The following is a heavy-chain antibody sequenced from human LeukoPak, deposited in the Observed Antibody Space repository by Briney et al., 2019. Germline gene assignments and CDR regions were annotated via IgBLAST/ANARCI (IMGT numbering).Heavy chain of an antibody. J-gene: IGHJ5*02. Sequence: ASVKVSCKASGYTFTGYYMHWVRQAPGQGLEWRGWINPNSGGTNYAQKFQGRVTMTRDTSISTAYMELSRLRSDDTAVYYCARDRFPLYDSSGYYHLWGQGTLVTVSS. CDR2: INPNSGGT. V-gene: IGHV1-2*02. CDR1: GYTFTGYY. D-gene: IGHD3-22*01. CDR3: ARDRFPLYDSSGYYHL.